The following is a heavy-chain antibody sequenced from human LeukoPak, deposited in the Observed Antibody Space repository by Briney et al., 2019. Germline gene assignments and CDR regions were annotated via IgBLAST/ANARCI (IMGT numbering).Heavy chain of an antibody. CDR1: GYTFTGYY. CDR3: ASLALRYFDWYNPRNYGMDV. J-gene: IGHJ6*02. D-gene: IGHD3-9*01. CDR2: INPNSGGT. Sequence: ASVKVSCKASGYTFTGYYMHWVRQAPGQGLEWMGWINPNSGGTNYAQKFQGGVTMTRDTSISTAYMELSRLRSDDTAVYYCASLALRYFDWYNPRNYGMDVWGQGTTVTVS. V-gene: IGHV1-2*02.